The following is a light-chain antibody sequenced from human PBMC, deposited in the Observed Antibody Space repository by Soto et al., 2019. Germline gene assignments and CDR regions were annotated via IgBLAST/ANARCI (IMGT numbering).Light chain of an antibody. CDR2: GAS. CDR3: QQYGSSPWT. Sequence: EIVLTQSPGTLSLSPGERATLSCRASQSVGKYLACYQQKPGQAPRLLIYGASTRATGIPDRFSGSGSGTDFTLTISRLEPEDFAVYYCQQYGSSPWTFGQGTKVDIK. V-gene: IGKV3-20*01. J-gene: IGKJ1*01. CDR1: QSVGKY.